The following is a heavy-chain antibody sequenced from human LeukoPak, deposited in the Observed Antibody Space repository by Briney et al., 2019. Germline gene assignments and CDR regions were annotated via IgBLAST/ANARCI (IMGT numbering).Heavy chain of an antibody. CDR1: GFTFSSYA. Sequence: HPGGSLRLFCAASGFTFSSYAMTWVRQAPGKGLEWVSGLSGNGGSTYYADSVKGRFTISRDNFKNTLYLQMNSLRVEDSGVYYCAKDLMIGTLGWFDPWGQGTLVTVSS. J-gene: IGHJ5*02. V-gene: IGHV3-23*01. CDR3: AKDLMIGTLGWFDP. CDR2: LSGNGGST. D-gene: IGHD1-7*01.